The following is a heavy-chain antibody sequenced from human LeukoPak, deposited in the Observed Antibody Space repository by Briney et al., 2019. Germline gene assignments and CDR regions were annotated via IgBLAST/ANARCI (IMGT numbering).Heavy chain of an antibody. J-gene: IGHJ4*02. CDR2: IVVGSGNT. CDR1: GFTFTSSA. D-gene: IGHD3-10*01. V-gene: IGHV1-58*02. CDR3: ARLYGSGSYYRGGSVDY. Sequence: SVKVSCKASGFTFTSSAMQWVRQARGQRLEWIGWIVVGSGNTNYAQKLQGRVTMTTDTSTSTAYMELRSLRSDDTAVYYCARLYGSGSYYRGGSVDYWGQGTLVTVSS.